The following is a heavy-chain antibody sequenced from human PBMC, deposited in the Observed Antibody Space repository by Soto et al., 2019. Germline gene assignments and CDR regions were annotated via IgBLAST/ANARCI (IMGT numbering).Heavy chain of an antibody. J-gene: IGHJ5*02. D-gene: IGHD3-22*01. CDR2: IYYSGST. CDR3: ATNYRYYYDSSGHPPVVGKNWFDP. V-gene: IGHV4-39*01. Sequence: PSETLSLTCTVSGGSISSSSYYWGWIRQPPGKGLEWIGSIYYSGSTYYNTSLKSRVTISVDTSKNQFSLKLSSVTAADTAVYYCATNYRYYYDSSGHPPVVGKNWFDPWGQGTLVTVSS. CDR1: GGSISSSSYY.